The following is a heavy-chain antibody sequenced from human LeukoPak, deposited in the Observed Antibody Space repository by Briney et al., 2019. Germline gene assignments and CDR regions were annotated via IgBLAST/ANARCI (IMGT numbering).Heavy chain of an antibody. CDR1: GFTFWSYE. Sequence: PGGTLRLSCAASGFTFWSYEMNWIRQAPGKGPEWVSYISSSASTKYYADSVSGRFTISRNNAMDTLFLHMDSLRAADTAVYYCSRSHNSNSHGMDVWGHGTAVTVSS. J-gene: IGHJ6*02. CDR3: SRSHNSNSHGMDV. V-gene: IGHV3-48*03. CDR2: ISSSASTK. D-gene: IGHD1-1*01.